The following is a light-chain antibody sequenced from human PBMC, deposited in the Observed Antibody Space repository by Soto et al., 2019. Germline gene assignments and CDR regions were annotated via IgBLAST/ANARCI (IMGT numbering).Light chain of an antibody. Sequence: SYELTQPPSVSVSPGQTASITCSGDKLGDKYACWYQQKPGQSPVLVIYQDSKRPSGIPERFSGSNSGNTATLTISGTQAMDEADYYCQAWDSSTLYVVFGGGTKRTVL. CDR1: KLGDKY. CDR3: QAWDSSTLYVV. J-gene: IGLJ2*01. V-gene: IGLV3-1*01. CDR2: QDS.